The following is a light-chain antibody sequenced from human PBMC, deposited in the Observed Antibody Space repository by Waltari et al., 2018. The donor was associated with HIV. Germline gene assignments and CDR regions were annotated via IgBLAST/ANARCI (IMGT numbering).Light chain of an antibody. Sequence: QSVLTQPPSVSAAPGQKVTISCSGRTSNIGTNYVSWYRQLPGTAPKLLIYDNNTRPSGIPDRFSGTKSGTSATLGITGHQTGDEADYYCGTWDSNLSAGGFGGGTKLTVL. CDR1: TSNIGTNY. CDR2: DNN. J-gene: IGLJ3*02. V-gene: IGLV1-51*01. CDR3: GTWDSNLSAGG.